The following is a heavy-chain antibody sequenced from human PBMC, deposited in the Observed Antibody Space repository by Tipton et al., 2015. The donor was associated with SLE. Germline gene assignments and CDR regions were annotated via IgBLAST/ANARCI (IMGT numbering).Heavy chain of an antibody. D-gene: IGHD2-2*01. J-gene: IGHJ4*02. Sequence: TLSLTCTVSGGSISSYYWSWIRQPPGKGLEWTGYIYYSGSTNYNPSLKSRVTISVDTSKTQFSLKLSSVTAADTAVYYCARQGESVVPAAMPVFDYWGQGTLVTVSS. CDR1: GGSISSYY. CDR2: IYYSGST. CDR3: ARQGESVVPAAMPVFDY. V-gene: IGHV4-59*08.